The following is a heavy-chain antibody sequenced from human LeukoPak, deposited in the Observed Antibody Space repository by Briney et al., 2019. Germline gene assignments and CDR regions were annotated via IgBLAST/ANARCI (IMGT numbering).Heavy chain of an antibody. CDR1: GFTFSSYG. J-gene: IGHJ4*02. D-gene: IGHD3-3*01. CDR2: ISYDGSNK. Sequence: GGSLRLSCAASGFTFSSYGMHWVRQAPGKGLEWVAVISYDGSNKYYADSVKGRFTISRDSSKNTLYLQMNSLRAEDTAVYYCAKDLLNYDFWSGALDYWGQGTLVTVSS. V-gene: IGHV3-30*18. CDR3: AKDLLNYDFWSGALDY.